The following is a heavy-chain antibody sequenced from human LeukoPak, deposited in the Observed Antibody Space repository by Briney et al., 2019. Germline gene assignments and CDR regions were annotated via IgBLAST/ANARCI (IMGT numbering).Heavy chain of an antibody. CDR1: GYTFTSYD. CDR2: MNPNSGNT. CDR3: AIGLRLRSY. Sequence: GASVKVSCKASGYTFTSYDINWVRQATGQGIEWMGWMNPNSGNTGYAQKFQGRVTMTRSTSLSTPYMQLSSLGSEDTAVYYCAIGLRLRSYWGQGTLVTVSS. J-gene: IGHJ4*02. D-gene: IGHD5-12*01. V-gene: IGHV1-8*01.